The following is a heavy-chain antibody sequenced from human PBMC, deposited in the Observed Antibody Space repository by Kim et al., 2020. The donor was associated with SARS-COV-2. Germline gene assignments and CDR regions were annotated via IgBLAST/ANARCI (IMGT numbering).Heavy chain of an antibody. Sequence: GGSLRLSCAASGFTFSSYAMHWVRQAPGKGLEWVAVISYDGSNKYYADSVKGRFTISRDNSKNTLYLQMNSLRAEDTAVYYCALPYGSGSYPDYWGQGTLVTVSS. J-gene: IGHJ4*02. V-gene: IGHV3-30-3*01. CDR2: ISYDGSNK. CDR3: ALPYGSGSYPDY. CDR1: GFTFSSYA. D-gene: IGHD3-10*01.